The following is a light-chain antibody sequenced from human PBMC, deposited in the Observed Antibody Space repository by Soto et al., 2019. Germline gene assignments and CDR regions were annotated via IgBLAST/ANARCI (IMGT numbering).Light chain of an antibody. J-gene: IGLJ1*01. V-gene: IGLV2-14*03. CDR1: SSDVGGYDY. CDR2: DVS. Sequence: QSALTQPASVSGSPGQSITISCTGTSSDVGGYDYVSWYQHHPGKAPKLMIYDVSNRPSGVSNRSSGSKSGNTASLTISGLQAEDEADYYCSSYTSRSTLVFGTGTKLTVL. CDR3: SSYTSRSTLV.